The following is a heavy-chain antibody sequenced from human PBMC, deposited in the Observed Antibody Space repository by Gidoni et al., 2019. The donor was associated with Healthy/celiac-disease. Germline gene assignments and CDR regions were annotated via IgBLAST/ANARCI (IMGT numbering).Heavy chain of an antibody. Sequence: QITLKESGPTLVKPTQTLTLTCTFSGFSLSTRGVGVGWIRQPPGKALEWLALIYWDDDKRYSPSLKSKLTITKDTSKNQVVLTMTNMDPVDTATYYCAHRGVYGDYGWYFDLWGRGTLVTVSS. CDR3: AHRGVYGDYGWYFDL. CDR2: IYWDDDK. D-gene: IGHD4-17*01. CDR1: GFSLSTRGVG. V-gene: IGHV2-5*02. J-gene: IGHJ2*01.